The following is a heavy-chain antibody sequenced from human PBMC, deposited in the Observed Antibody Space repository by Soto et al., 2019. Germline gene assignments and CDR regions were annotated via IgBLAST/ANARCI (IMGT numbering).Heavy chain of an antibody. V-gene: IGHV1-2*04. CDR2: INPNSGGT. Sequence: QVQLVQSGAEVKKPGASVKVSCKASGYTFTGYYMHWVRQAPGQGLEWMGWINPNSGGTNYAQKFQGWVTMTRDTAISTAYMELSRLRSDDTAVYYCARSSYDDIWGIHGYYFDYWGQGTLVTVSS. J-gene: IGHJ4*02. CDR3: ARSSYDDIWGIHGYYFDY. D-gene: IGHD3-16*01. CDR1: GYTFTGYY.